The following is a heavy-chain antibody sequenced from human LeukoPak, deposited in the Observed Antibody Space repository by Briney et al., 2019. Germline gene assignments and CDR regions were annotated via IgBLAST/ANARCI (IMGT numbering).Heavy chain of an antibody. Sequence: GRSLRLSCAASGFTFSSYSMNWVRQAPGKGLEWVSYISSSSSTIYYADSVKGRFTISRDNAKNSLYLQMNSLRAEDTAVYYCARISPDTAMVPIDYWGQGTLVTVSS. D-gene: IGHD5-18*01. CDR1: GFTFSSYS. V-gene: IGHV3-48*01. CDR2: ISSSSSTI. CDR3: ARISPDTAMVPIDY. J-gene: IGHJ4*02.